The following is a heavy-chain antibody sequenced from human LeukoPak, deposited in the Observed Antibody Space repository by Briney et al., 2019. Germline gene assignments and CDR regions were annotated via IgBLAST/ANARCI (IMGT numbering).Heavy chain of an antibody. CDR3: AHSSGWYGRYYFDY. V-gene: IGHV4-34*01. CDR2: INHSGST. D-gene: IGHD6-19*01. Sequence: ASETLSLTCAVYGGSFSGYYWSWIRQPPGKGLEWIGEINHSGSTNYNPSLKSRVTISVDTSKNQFSLKLSSVTAADTAVYYCAHSSGWYGRYYFDYWGQGTLVTVSS. J-gene: IGHJ4*02. CDR1: GGSFSGYY.